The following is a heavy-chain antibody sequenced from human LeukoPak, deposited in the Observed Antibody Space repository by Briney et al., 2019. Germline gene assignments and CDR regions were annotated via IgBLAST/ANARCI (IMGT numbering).Heavy chain of an antibody. J-gene: IGHJ4*02. V-gene: IGHV1-18*01. CDR1: GYTFTSYG. Sequence: ASVKVSCKASGYTFTSYGISWVRQAPGQGPEWMGWISAYNGNTNYAQKLQGRVTMTTDTSTSTAYMELRSLRSDDTAVYYCARHHDTYYYDSSGYRRDYYFDYWGQGTLVTVSS. CDR2: ISAYNGNT. D-gene: IGHD3-22*01. CDR3: ARHHDTYYYDSSGYRRDYYFDY.